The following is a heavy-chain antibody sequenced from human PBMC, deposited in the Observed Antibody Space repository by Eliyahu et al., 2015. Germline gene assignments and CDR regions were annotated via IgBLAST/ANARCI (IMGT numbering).Heavy chain of an antibody. Sequence: QVHLVESGGGVVQPGRSLRLPCSLSGLAVSETGLGWVRQAPGKGLEWVALLWGDGHSQFYADSVKGRFTISRDISRNTVYLQMTNLAVDDTAIYFCARGIYYFDYWGQGTLVTVST. CDR2: LWGDGHSQ. D-gene: IGHD2-21*01. V-gene: IGHV3-33*01. CDR3: ARGIYYFDY. J-gene: IGHJ4*02. CDR1: GLAVSETG.